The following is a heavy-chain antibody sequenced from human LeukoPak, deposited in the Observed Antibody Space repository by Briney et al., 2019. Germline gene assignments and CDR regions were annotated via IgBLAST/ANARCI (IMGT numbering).Heavy chain of an antibody. CDR2: ISGSGGSA. CDR3: ARVASGYSSGDDAFDI. CDR1: GFTFSSYA. Sequence: PGGSLRLSCAASGFTFSSYAMSWVRQAPGKGLEWVSAISGSGGSAYYADSVKGRFTISRDNSKNTLYLQMNSLRAEDTAVYYCARVASGYSSGDDAFDIWGQGTMVTVSS. V-gene: IGHV3-23*01. J-gene: IGHJ3*02. D-gene: IGHD5-18*01.